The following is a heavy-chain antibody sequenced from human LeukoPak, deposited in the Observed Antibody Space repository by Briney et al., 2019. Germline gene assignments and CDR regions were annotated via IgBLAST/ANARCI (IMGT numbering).Heavy chain of an antibody. CDR3: ARTRIEVAASYYFDY. Sequence: GASVKVSCKASGYTFTTYGMTWVRQAPGQGLEWMGWISAHNGNTNYAQKLQGRVTMTTDTSTSTAYMELRSLRSDDTAVYYCARTRIEVAASYYFDYWGQGTLITVSS. CDR1: GYTFTTYG. CDR2: ISAHNGNT. V-gene: IGHV1-18*01. J-gene: IGHJ4*02. D-gene: IGHD6-19*01.